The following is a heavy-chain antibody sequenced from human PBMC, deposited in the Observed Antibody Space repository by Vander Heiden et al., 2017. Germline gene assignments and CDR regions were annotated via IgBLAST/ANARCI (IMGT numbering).Heavy chain of an antibody. CDR1: GFSFNRFG. CDR2: ISNDGSNK. J-gene: IGHJ4*02. Sequence: QVHLVDSGGGVVQPGTSLRISFTTSGFSFNRFGMHWVRQAPGKGLDWVAFISNDGSNKYYADSVKGRFTISRDKSQNTLFLQMNSLRPEDTAVYYCARGAEYWGQGTLVTVSS. V-gene: IGHV3-30*03. CDR3: ARGAEY.